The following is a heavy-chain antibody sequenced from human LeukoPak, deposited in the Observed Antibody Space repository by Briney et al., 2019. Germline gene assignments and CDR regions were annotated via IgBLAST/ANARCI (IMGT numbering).Heavy chain of an antibody. CDR2: INPSGGST. Sequence: ASVKVSCKASGYTFTSYYMHWVRQAPGQGLEWMGIINPSGGSTSYAQKFQGRVTMTRDTSTSTVYMELSGLRSEDTAVYYCARDQGRYYYDSSGYSPFDYWGQGTLVTVSS. V-gene: IGHV1-46*01. D-gene: IGHD3-22*01. CDR3: ARDQGRYYYDSSGYSPFDY. CDR1: GYTFTSYY. J-gene: IGHJ4*02.